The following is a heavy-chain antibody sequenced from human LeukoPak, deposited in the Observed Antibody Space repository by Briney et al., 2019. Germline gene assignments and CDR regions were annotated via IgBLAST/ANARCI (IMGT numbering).Heavy chain of an antibody. CDR1: GYTFTNYA. V-gene: IGHV7-4-1*02. CDR2: ISTNTGNP. Sequence: ASVKVSCKASGYTFTNYAVNWVRQAPGQGLEWMGWISTNTGNPTYAQGFTGRFVFSLDTSVSTAYLQISSLKSEDTAVYYCARDPRPYDYWGQGTLATVSS. J-gene: IGHJ4*02. CDR3: ARDPRPYDY.